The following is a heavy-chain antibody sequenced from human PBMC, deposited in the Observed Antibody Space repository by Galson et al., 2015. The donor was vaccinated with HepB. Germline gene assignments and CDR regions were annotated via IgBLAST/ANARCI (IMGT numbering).Heavy chain of an antibody. D-gene: IGHD5-12*01. CDR3: AKDYDAHRAGFDS. CDR2: IWYDGSNK. V-gene: IGHV3-33*06. J-gene: IGHJ5*01. Sequence: SLRLSCAASGFMFSNCAMHWVRQAPGKGLEWVAVIWYDGSNKYYGDSVQGRVTISRDNAKNTLYLQMDSLRAEDTAIYYCAKDYDAHRAGFDSWGQRTLVTVSS. CDR1: GFMFSNCA.